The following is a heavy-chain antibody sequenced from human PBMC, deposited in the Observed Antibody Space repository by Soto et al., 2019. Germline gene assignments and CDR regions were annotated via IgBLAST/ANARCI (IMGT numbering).Heavy chain of an antibody. CDR3: ESRDPGTSVDY. CDR2: IYRTGST. D-gene: IGHD1-7*01. Sequence: SETLSLTCAVSGGSFTSNNWWTWVRQPPGQGLEWIGEIYRTGSTNYNPSLKSRVTISLDKSENQFSLKVTSLTAADTAVYYCESRDPGTSVDYWGQGTLVTVSS. J-gene: IGHJ4*02. V-gene: IGHV4-4*02. CDR1: GGSFTSNNW.